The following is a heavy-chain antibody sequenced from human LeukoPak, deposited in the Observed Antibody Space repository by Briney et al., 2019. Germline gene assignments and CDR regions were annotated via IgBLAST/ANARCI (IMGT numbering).Heavy chain of an antibody. CDR1: GFTFSSYA. CDR3: ARDHPYGSGSYDFDY. Sequence: GGSLRLSCAASGFTFSSYAMNWVRQAPGKGLEWVSSISSSSTYIYYADSVKGRFTTSRDNAKNSLYLQMNSLRAEDTAVYYCARDHPYGSGSYDFDYWGQGTLVTVSS. CDR2: ISSSSTYI. D-gene: IGHD3-10*01. V-gene: IGHV3-21*01. J-gene: IGHJ4*02.